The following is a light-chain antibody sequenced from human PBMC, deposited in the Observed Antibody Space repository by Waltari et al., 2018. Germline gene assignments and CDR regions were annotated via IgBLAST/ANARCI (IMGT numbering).Light chain of an antibody. CDR1: NNGNKV. CDR3: QVWDSSSGHWV. Sequence: SYVLTQPPSVSVAPGKAASITCGANNNGNKVGHWYQQKPGQAPVLVIYYESDRPSGIPERFSGSNSGNTAALTISRVEAGDEADYYCQVWDSSSGHWVFGGGTQLTVL. CDR2: YES. V-gene: IGLV3-21*01. J-gene: IGLJ3*02.